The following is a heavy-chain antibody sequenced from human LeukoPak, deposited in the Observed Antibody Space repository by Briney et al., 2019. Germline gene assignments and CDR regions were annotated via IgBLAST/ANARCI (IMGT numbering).Heavy chain of an antibody. D-gene: IGHD3-3*01. CDR1: GYTFTSYY. CDR3: ARDFLYDFWSALGPDY. Sequence: ASVKVSCKASGYTFTSYYMHWVRQAPGQGLEWMGIINPSGGSTSYAQKFQGRVTMTRDTSTSTVYMELSSLRSEDTAAYYCARDFLYDFWSALGPDYWGQGTLVTVSS. V-gene: IGHV1-46*01. J-gene: IGHJ4*02. CDR2: INPSGGST.